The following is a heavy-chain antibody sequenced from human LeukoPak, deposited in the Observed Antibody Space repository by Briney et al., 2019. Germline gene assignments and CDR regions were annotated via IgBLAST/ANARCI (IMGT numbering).Heavy chain of an antibody. CDR3: AGGGYFDY. D-gene: IGHD3-16*01. CDR2: ISYDGSNK. Sequence: PGGSLRLSCAAPGFTFSSYGMHRVRQAPGKGLEWVAVISYDGSNKYYADSVKGRFTISRDNSKNTLYLQMNSLRAEDTAVYYCAGGGYFDYWGQGTLVTVSS. V-gene: IGHV3-30*03. J-gene: IGHJ4*02. CDR1: GFTFSSYG.